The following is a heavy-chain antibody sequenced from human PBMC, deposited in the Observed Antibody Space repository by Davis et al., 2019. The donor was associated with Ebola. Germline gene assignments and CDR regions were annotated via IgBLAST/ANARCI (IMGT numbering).Heavy chain of an antibody. J-gene: IGHJ4*02. CDR2: IYYSGST. CDR1: GGSISSTY. Sequence: SETLSLTCTMSGGSISSTYWSWIRQPPGKGLEWIGYIYYSGSTNYNPSLKSRVTISVDSSKKQFSLNLRSVTAADTAVYYCAKGWDSSGWQNWGPGILVTVSS. CDR3: AKGWDSSGWQN. D-gene: IGHD6-19*01. V-gene: IGHV4-59*01.